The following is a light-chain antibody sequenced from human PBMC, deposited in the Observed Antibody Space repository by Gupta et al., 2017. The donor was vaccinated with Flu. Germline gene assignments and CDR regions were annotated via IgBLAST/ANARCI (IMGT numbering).Light chain of an antibody. J-gene: IGKJ5*01. V-gene: IGKV1-39*01. CDR3: QQSDSIPVT. CDR1: QNIANY. CDR2: GAS. Sequence: DVQMTQSPSSLSASVGDRVTITCRSSQNIANYLNWYQQKSGEVPKLLIYGASSLQTGVPSRFSGSGSETDFTLTISSLQPEDFATYYCQQSDSIPVTFGQGTRLEI.